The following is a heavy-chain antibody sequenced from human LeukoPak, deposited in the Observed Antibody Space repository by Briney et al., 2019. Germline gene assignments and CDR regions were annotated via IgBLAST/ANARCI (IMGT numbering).Heavy chain of an antibody. J-gene: IGHJ4*02. D-gene: IGHD3-9*01. CDR1: GGSISSSSYY. CDR2: IYYSGST. CDR3: ARGGQRYFDVRYFDWLPQRINFDY. V-gene: IGHV4-39*07. Sequence: SETLSLTCTVSGGSISSSSYYWGWIRQPPGKGLEWIGSIYYSGSTYYNPSLKSRVTISVDTSKNQFSLKLSSVTAADTAVYYCARGGQRYFDVRYFDWLPQRINFDYWGQGTLVTVSS.